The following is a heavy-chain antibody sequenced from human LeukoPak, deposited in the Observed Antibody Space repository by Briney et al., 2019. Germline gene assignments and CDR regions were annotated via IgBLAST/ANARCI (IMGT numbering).Heavy chain of an antibody. CDR3: ARGVLYCSSTSCYRWFDP. J-gene: IGHJ5*02. CDR1: GGPFSSYA. V-gene: IGHV1-69*13. D-gene: IGHD2-2*01. Sequence: GSSVKVSCKASGGPFSSYAISWVRQAPGQGLEWMGGIIPIFGTANYAQKFQGRVTITADESTSTAYMELSGLRSEDTAVYYCARGVLYCSSTSCYRWFDPWGQGTLVTVSS. CDR2: IIPIFGTA.